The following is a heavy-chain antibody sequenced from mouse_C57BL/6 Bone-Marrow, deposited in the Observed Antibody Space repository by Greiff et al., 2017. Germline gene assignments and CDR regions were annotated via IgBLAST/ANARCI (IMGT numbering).Heavy chain of an antibody. J-gene: IGHJ2*01. Sequence: LVRPGSSVKLSCKASGYTFTSYWMHWVKQRPIQGLEWIGNIDPSDSETHYNQKFKDKATLTVDKSSSTAYMQLSSLTSEDSAVYYCARGDWVDYWGQGTTLTVSS. V-gene: IGHV1-52*01. CDR2: IDPSDSET. CDR1: GYTFTSYW. CDR3: ARGDWVDY. D-gene: IGHD4-1*01.